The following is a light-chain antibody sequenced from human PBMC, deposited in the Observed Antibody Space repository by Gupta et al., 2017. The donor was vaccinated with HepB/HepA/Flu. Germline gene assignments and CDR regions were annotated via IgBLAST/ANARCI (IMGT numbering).Light chain of an antibody. CDR3: QQYGSSPGLT. CDR1: QSVSSSY. V-gene: IGKV3-20*01. Sequence: EIVLPHSPGTLSLSPGERATLSCRASQSVSSSYLAWYQQKPGQAPRLLIYGASSRATGIPDRLSGSGAGTDCTLSISRLEPEEFAVYDFQQYGSSPGLTFGGGTKVEIK. J-gene: IGKJ4*01. CDR2: GAS.